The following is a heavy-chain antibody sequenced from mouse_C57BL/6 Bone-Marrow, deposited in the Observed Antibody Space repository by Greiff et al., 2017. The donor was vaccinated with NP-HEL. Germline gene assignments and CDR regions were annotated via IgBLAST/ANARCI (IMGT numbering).Heavy chain of an antibody. CDR2: ISSGSSTI. J-gene: IGHJ3*01. CDR1: GFTFSDYG. D-gene: IGHD2-4*01. CDR3: ARIPYDYDGAWFAY. V-gene: IGHV5-17*01. Sequence: EVMLVESGGGLVKPGGSLKLSCAASGFTFSDYGMHWVRQAPEKGLEWVAYISSGSSTIYYADTVKGRFTISRDNAKNTLFLQMTSLRSEDTAMYYCARIPYDYDGAWFAYWGQGTLVTVSA.